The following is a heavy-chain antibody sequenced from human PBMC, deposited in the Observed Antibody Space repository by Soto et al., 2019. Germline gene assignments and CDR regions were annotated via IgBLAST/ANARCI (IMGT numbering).Heavy chain of an antibody. CDR1: GYMFSTYD. J-gene: IGHJ5*02. V-gene: IGHV1-8*01. CDR2: LNPNSGNT. CDR3: ARDHRYNWNDEGWFDP. D-gene: IGHD1-20*01. Sequence: QVQLVQSGAEVKKPGASVKVSCKASGYMFSTYDINWVRQAPGQGLEWMGWLNPNSGNTGYAQKFQGRVTMTRNTSINTDYMELRSLGSDDTAVYYCARDHRYNWNDEGWFDPWGQGTLVTVSS.